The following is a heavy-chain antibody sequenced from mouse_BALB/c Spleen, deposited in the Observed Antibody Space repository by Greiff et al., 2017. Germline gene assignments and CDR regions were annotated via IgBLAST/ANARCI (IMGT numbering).Heavy chain of an antibody. V-gene: IGHV1-69*02. J-gene: IGHJ4*01. Sequence: GQLQQPGAELVKPGASVKLSCKASGYTFTSYWMHWVKQRPGQGLEWIGEIDPSDSYTNYNQKFKGKATLTVDKSSSTAYMQLSSLTSEDSAVYYCARPDYYGFYAMDYWGQGTSVTVSS. CDR2: IDPSDSYT. CDR1: GYTFTSYW. CDR3: ARPDYYGFYAMDY. D-gene: IGHD1-2*01.